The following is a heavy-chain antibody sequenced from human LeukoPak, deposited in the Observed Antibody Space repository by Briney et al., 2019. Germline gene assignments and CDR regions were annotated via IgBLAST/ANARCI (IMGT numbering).Heavy chain of an antibody. D-gene: IGHD5-18*01. Sequence: GTSVKVSYKASGFTFTSSAVQWVRQARGQRLEWIGWIVVGSGNTNYAQKFQERVTITRDMSTSTAYMELSSLRSEDTAVYYCAADRGYSYVTDYWGQGTLVTVSS. CDR1: GFTFTSSA. CDR2: IVVGSGNT. V-gene: IGHV1-58*01. J-gene: IGHJ4*02. CDR3: AADRGYSYVTDY.